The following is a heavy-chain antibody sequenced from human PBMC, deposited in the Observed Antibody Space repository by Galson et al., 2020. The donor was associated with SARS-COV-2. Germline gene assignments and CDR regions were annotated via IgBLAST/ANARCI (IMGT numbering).Heavy chain of an antibody. J-gene: IGHJ4*01. CDR2: IKQDGSEK. V-gene: IGHV3-7*01. D-gene: IGHD3-22*01. CDR3: ARDVQTYYDDSSGYDDEEYDFDY. Sequence: GGSLRLSCAASGLTFSSYWMSWVRQAPGKGLEWVANIKQDGSEKSYVASVKGRFTISRDNAKNALYLQMNSLRAEDTAVYSCARDVQTYYDDSSGYDDEEYDFDYGGHGTLVTVSS. CDR1: GLTFSSYW.